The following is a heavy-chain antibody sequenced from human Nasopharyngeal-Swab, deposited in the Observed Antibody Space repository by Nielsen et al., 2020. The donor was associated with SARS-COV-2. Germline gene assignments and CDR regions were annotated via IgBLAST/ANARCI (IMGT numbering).Heavy chain of an antibody. CDR2: INPSGGST. J-gene: IGHJ3*02. V-gene: IGHV1-46*01. CDR3: ARDRGVNDYVWGSYRKSDAFDI. CDR1: GYTFTSYY. Sequence: ASVKVSCKASGYTFTSYYMHWVRQAPGQGLAWMGIINPSGGSTSYAQKFQGRATMTRDTSTSTVYMELSSLRSEDTAVYYCARDRGVNDYVWGSYRKSDAFDIWGQGTMVTVSS. D-gene: IGHD3-16*02.